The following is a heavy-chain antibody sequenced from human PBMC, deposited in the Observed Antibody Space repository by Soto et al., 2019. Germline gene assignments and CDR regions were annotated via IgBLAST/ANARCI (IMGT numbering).Heavy chain of an antibody. J-gene: IGHJ5*02. D-gene: IGHD3-22*01. V-gene: IGHV4-30-2*01. Sequence: TLSLAGAVSGASITTGDYAWNWIRQPPGKGLEWLGYIYRSGSTYYDPSLEGRATIAVDGSKNHFSLRLSSLPAADTAVYYCARGRSTSGYPNFDPWGQGTLVT. CDR2: IYRSGST. CDR3: ARGRSTSGYPNFDP. CDR1: GASITTGDYA.